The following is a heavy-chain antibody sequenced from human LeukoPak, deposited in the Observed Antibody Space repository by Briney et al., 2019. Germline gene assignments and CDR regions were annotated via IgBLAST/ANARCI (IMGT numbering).Heavy chain of an antibody. CDR3: AGARSGWYGIDY. D-gene: IGHD6-19*01. V-gene: IGHV4-34*01. Sequence: SETLSLTCAVYGGSFSGYYWSWIRQPPGEGLEWIGEINHSGSTNYNPSLKSRVTILVDTSKNQFSLKLSSVTAADTAVYYCAGARSGWYGIDYWGQGTLVTVSS. CDR1: GGSFSGYY. J-gene: IGHJ4*02. CDR2: INHSGST.